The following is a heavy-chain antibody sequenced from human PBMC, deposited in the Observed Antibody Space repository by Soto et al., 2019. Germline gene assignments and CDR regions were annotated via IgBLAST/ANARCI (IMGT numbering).Heavy chain of an antibody. D-gene: IGHD3-16*02. J-gene: IGHJ4*02. Sequence: SETLSLTCAVYGGSFSGYYWSWIRQPPGKGLEWIGEINHSGSTNYNPSLKSRVTISVDTSKNQFSLKLSSVTAADTAVYYCARGSPYDYVWGSYRNQSDYWGQGTLVTVSS. CDR3: ARGSPYDYVWGSYRNQSDY. CDR1: GGSFSGYY. V-gene: IGHV4-34*01. CDR2: INHSGST.